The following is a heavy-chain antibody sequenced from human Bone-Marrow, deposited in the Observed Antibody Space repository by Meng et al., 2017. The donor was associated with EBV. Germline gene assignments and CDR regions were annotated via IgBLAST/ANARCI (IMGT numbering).Heavy chain of an antibody. Sequence: QVQLVGSGGGVVQPGRSLRLSCAASGFTFSSYAMHWVRQAPGKGLEWVAVISYDGSNKYYADSVKGRFTISRDNSKNTLYLQMNSLRAEDTAVYYCARDWEFLAPAAGHFDYWGQGTLVTVSS. CDR2: ISYDGSNK. CDR1: GFTFSSYA. J-gene: IGHJ4*02. D-gene: IGHD6-13*01. CDR3: ARDWEFLAPAAGHFDY. V-gene: IGHV3-30-3*01.